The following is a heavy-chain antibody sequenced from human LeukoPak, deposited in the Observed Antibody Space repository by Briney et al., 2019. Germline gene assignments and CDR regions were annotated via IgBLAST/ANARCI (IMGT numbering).Heavy chain of an antibody. D-gene: IGHD4-11*01. CDR3: ARPFYSNYGHGLDY. V-gene: IGHV1-18*01. CDR1: GYTFTSYG. Sequence: ASVKVSCKASGYTFTSYGIIWVRQAPGQGLEWMGWISTYNGNTNYAQKIQGRVTMTTDTSTSTAYMELRSLGSDDTAVYYCARPFYSNYGHGLDYWGQGTLVTVSS. J-gene: IGHJ4*02. CDR2: ISTYNGNT.